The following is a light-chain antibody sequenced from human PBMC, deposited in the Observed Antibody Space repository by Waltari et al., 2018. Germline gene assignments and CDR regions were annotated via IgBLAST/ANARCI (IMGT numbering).Light chain of an antibody. V-gene: IGKV3-15*01. Sequence: EIVMTQSPATLSVSPGEPATLSCRASQSVSSSLAWYQQRPGQAPRLLIYGASTRATGIPARFSGSGSGTEFTLTISSLQSEDFAVYYCQQYNNWPLLYTFGQGTKLEIK. CDR1: QSVSSS. J-gene: IGKJ2*01. CDR2: GAS. CDR3: QQYNNWPLLYT.